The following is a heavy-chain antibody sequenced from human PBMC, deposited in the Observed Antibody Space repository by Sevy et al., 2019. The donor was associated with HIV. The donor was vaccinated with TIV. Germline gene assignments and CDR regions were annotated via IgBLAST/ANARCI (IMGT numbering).Heavy chain of an antibody. Sequence: GGSLRLSCAASGFTFSSYSMNWVRQAPGKGLEWVSSISSSSSYIYYADSVKGRFIISRDNAKNSLYLQMNSLRAEDTAVYYCARDSLSSSWYGVLDPWGQGTLVTVSS. CDR2: ISSSSSYI. V-gene: IGHV3-21*01. J-gene: IGHJ5*02. CDR3: ARDSLSSSWYGVLDP. CDR1: GFTFSSYS. D-gene: IGHD6-13*01.